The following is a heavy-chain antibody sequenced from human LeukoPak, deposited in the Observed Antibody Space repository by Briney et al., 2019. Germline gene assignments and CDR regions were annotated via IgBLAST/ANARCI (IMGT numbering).Heavy chain of an antibody. Sequence: GSLRLSCAASGFTFSDYYMTWIRQAPGKGLEWVSYISSSGSTIYYADSVKGRFTISRDKAKKALEMQMNILRAEDTALYFFSRDCRDCYNCGYYWGQGTLVTVSS. D-gene: IGHD5-24*01. CDR1: GFTFSDYY. V-gene: IGHV3-11*01. CDR3: SRDCRDCYNCGYY. J-gene: IGHJ4*02. CDR2: ISSSGSTI.